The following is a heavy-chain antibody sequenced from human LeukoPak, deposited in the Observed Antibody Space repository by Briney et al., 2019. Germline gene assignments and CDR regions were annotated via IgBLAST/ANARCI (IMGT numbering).Heavy chain of an antibody. CDR3: ARGGIYCSGGSCYLGY. Sequence: PGGSLRLSCAASGFTFSSYWMSWVRQAPGKGLEWVSSISSSSSYIYYADSVKGRFTISRDNAKNSLYLQMNSLRAEDTAVYYCARGGIYCSGGSCYLGYWGQGTLVTVSS. D-gene: IGHD2-15*01. V-gene: IGHV3-21*01. J-gene: IGHJ4*02. CDR2: ISSSSSYI. CDR1: GFTFSSYW.